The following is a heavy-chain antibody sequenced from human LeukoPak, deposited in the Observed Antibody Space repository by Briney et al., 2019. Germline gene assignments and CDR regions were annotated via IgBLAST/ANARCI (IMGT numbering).Heavy chain of an antibody. J-gene: IGHJ4*02. D-gene: IGHD1-1*01. CDR1: GFTFSTYA. CDR3: AKERVTTTAFEY. Sequence: GGSLRLSCAASGFTFSTYAVSWIRQAPGKWLEWVSIISGSGGRTYYADSVKGRFTISRDNSKNTLYLQMNSLRAEDTAVYYCAKERVTTTAFEYWGQGTLVTVSS. V-gene: IGHV3-23*01. CDR2: ISGSGGRT.